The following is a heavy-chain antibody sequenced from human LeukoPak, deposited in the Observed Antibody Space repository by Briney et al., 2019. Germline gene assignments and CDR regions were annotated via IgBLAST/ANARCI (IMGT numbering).Heavy chain of an antibody. CDR2: ISSSSSYI. J-gene: IGHJ5*02. D-gene: IGHD6-19*01. CDR3: ARDSSGINWFDP. Sequence: PGGSLRLSCAASGFTFRSYSMNWVRQAPGKGLEWVSSISSSSSYIYYADSVKGRFTISRDNAKNSLYLQMNSLRAEDTAVYYCARDSSGINWFDPWGQGTLVTVSS. CDR1: GFTFRSYS. V-gene: IGHV3-21*01.